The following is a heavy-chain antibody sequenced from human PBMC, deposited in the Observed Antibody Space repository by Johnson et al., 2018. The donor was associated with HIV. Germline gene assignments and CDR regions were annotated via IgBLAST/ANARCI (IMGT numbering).Heavy chain of an antibody. CDR2: IGTAGDT. CDR1: EFAFSSYD. CDR3: TTTNLELMDDAFDI. D-gene: IGHD1-7*01. Sequence: VQLVESGGGLVQPGGSLRLPCAASEFAFSSYDMHWVRQAPGKGLEWVSSIGTAGDTYYSGSVKGLFTISRENAKNSLYLQMNSLRAEDTAVYYCTTTNLELMDDAFDIWGQGTMVTVSS. V-gene: IGHV3-13*01. J-gene: IGHJ3*02.